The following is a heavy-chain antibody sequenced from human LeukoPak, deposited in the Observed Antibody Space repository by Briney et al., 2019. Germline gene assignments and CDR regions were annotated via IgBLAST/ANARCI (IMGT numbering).Heavy chain of an antibody. V-gene: IGHV4-59*01. CDR2: IYYSGST. Sequence: SETLSLTCTVSGGSISSYYWSWIRQPPGKGLEWIGYIYYSGSTNYNPSLKSRVTISVDTSKNQFSLKLSSVTAADTAVYYCARAVAVAGTGHFQHWGQGTLVTVSS. J-gene: IGHJ1*01. CDR3: ARAVAVAGTGHFQH. D-gene: IGHD6-19*01. CDR1: GGSISSYY.